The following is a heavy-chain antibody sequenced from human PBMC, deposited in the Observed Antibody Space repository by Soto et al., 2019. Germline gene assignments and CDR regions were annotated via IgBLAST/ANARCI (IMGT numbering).Heavy chain of an antibody. CDR2: INAGNGNT. V-gene: IGHV1-3*01. J-gene: IGHJ4*02. CDR3: ARAARLRFLEWLSGPFDY. Sequence: ASVKVSCKASGYTFTSYAMHWVRQAPGQRLEWMGWINAGNGNTKYSQKFQGRVTITRDTSASTAYMELSSLRSEDTAVYYCARAARLRFLEWLSGPFDYWGQGTLVTVSS. CDR1: GYTFTSYA. D-gene: IGHD3-3*01.